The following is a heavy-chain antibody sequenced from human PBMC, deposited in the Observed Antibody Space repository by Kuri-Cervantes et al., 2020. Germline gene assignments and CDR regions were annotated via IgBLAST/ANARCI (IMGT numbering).Heavy chain of an antibody. CDR2: INPGNSHI. D-gene: IGHD6-13*01. J-gene: IGHJ4*02. CDR3: ARLLPGIAAAGIDY. V-gene: IGHV5-51*01. Sequence: GESLKISCKGSGYSFTSYWIGWVRQMPGKGLEWMGLINPGNSHIRYSPPFQGQVTISADKSISTAYLQWSSLKASDTAMYYCARLLPGIAAAGIDYWGQGTLVTVSS. CDR1: GYSFTSYW.